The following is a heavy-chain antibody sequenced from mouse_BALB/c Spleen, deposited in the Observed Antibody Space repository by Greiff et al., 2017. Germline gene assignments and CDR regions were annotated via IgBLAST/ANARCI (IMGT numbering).Heavy chain of an antibody. D-gene: IGHD1-2*01. CDR3: ARSPTARYFDV. CDR1: GYTFTSYW. CDR2: INPSTGYT. Sequence: VQLVESGAELAKPGASVKMSCKASGYTFTSYWMHWVKQRPGQGLEWIGYINPSTGYTEYNQKFKDKATLTADKSSSTAYMQLSSLTSEDSAVYYCARSPTARYFDVWGAGTTVTVS. V-gene: IGHV1-7*01. J-gene: IGHJ1*01.